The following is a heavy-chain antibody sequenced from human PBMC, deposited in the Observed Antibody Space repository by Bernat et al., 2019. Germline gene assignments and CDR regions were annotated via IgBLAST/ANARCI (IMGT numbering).Heavy chain of an antibody. J-gene: IGHJ4*02. Sequence: EVQLVESGGGLVLPGGSLTLSCAASGFTFRSSWMRWIRQAPGKGLEWVANIKQDGTEIYYVDAVKGRFTISRDNAKNSLYLQMNSLRAEDTAVYYCVKDTDYWGQGTLVTVSS. CDR1: GFTFRSSW. CDR2: IKQDGTEI. V-gene: IGHV3-7*03. CDR3: VKDTDY.